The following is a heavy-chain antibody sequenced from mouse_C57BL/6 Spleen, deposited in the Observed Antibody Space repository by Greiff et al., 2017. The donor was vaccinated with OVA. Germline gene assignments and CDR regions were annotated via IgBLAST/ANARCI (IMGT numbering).Heavy chain of an antibody. V-gene: IGHV2-2*01. Sequence: QVQLQQSGPGLVQPSQSLSLTCTVSGFSLTSYGVHWVRQSPGKGLEWLGVIWSGGSTDYNAAFISRLSISKDNSKSQVFFKMNSMQADDTAIYYCARNEGYDYDGDKAMDYWGQGTSVTVSS. CDR3: ARNEGYDYDGDKAMDY. D-gene: IGHD2-4*01. CDR1: GFSLTSYG. J-gene: IGHJ4*01. CDR2: IWSGGST.